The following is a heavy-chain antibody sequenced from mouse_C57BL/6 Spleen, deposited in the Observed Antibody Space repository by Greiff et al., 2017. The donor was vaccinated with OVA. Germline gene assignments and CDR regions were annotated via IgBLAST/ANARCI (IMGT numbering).Heavy chain of an antibody. Sequence: QVQLQQSGAELVRPGASVTLSCKASGYTFTDYEMHWVKQTPVHGLEWIGAIDPETGGTAYNQKFKGKAILTADKSSSTAYMELRSLTSEDSAVYYCTRDYGSSHCYFDVWGTGTTVTVSS. CDR1: GYTFTDYE. J-gene: IGHJ1*03. CDR2: IDPETGGT. V-gene: IGHV1-15*01. D-gene: IGHD1-1*01. CDR3: TRDYGSSHCYFDV.